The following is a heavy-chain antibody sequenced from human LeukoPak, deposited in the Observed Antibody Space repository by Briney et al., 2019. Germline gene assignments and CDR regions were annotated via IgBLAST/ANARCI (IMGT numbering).Heavy chain of an antibody. CDR2: ISYDGSNK. Sequence: PGGSLRLSCAASEFTFSSYAMHWVRQAPGKGLEWVAVISYDGSNKYYADSVKGRFTISRDNSKNTLYLQMNSLRAEDTAVYYCARDRGGAYDFWSGYYTGYFDYWGQGTLVPVSS. D-gene: IGHD3-3*01. CDR1: EFTFSSYA. J-gene: IGHJ4*02. CDR3: ARDRGGAYDFWSGYYTGYFDY. V-gene: IGHV3-30*04.